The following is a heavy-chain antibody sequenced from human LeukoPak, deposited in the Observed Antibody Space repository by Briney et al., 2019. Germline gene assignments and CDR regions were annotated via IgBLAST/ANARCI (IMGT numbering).Heavy chain of an antibody. Sequence: SETLSLTCAVYGGSFSGYYWSWIRQPPGKGLEWIGEINHSGSTNYNPSLKSRVTISVDTSKNQFSLKLSSVTAADTAVYYCARDEEMAPNDYWGQGTLVTVSS. CDR1: GGSFSGYY. V-gene: IGHV4-34*01. CDR2: INHSGST. CDR3: ARDEEMAPNDY. J-gene: IGHJ4*02. D-gene: IGHD5-24*01.